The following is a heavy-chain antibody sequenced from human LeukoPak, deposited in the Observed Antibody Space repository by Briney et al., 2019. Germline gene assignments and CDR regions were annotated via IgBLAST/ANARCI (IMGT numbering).Heavy chain of an antibody. CDR1: GGSFSGYY. CDR3: ARRRGLWFGESDLGY. V-gene: IGHV4-34*01. Sequence: ETLSLTCAVYGGSFSGYYWSWLRQPPGKGLEWIGEINHSGSTNYNPSLKSRVTISVDTSKNQFSLKLSSVTAADTAVYYCARRRGLWFGESDLGYWGQGTLVTVSS. CDR2: INHSGST. J-gene: IGHJ4*02. D-gene: IGHD3-10*01.